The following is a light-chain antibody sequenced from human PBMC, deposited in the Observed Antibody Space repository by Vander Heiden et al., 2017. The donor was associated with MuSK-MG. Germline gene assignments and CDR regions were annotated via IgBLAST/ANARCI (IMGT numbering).Light chain of an antibody. CDR1: QSISTY. CDR2: GAA. V-gene: IGKV1-39*01. CDR3: QQSYSAPFT. J-gene: IGKJ5*01. Sequence: DIQMTQSPSSLSASVGDRATITCRSSQSISTYLNWYQQKPGKAPKILIHGAASLQSGVPSRLSGSGAGTDFTLTISSRQPEDFATYYCQQSYSAPFTFGQRTRLEIK.